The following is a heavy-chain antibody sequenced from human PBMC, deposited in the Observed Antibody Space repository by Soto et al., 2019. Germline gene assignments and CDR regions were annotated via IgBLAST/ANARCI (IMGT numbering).Heavy chain of an antibody. CDR3: ARGDRGAFDL. D-gene: IGHD1-26*01. V-gene: IGHV3-74*01. CDR2: IHSDGSST. Sequence: EVQLVESGGGLVRPGGSLRLSCAASGFTFSYYWMHWVRQAPGKGLVWVSRIHSDGSSTTYADFVKGRFIISRDNDRNTVDWKMNRVRVEDTAVYYCARGDRGAFDLWGQGTVVTVSS. CDR1: GFTFSYYW. J-gene: IGHJ3*01.